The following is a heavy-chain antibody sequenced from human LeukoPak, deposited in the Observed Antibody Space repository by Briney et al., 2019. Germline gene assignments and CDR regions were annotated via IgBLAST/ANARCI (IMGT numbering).Heavy chain of an antibody. Sequence: SETLSLTCTVSGGSISSYYWSWIRQPPGKGLEWIGYIYYSGSTNYNPSLKSRVTISVDTSKNQFSLKLSSVTAADTAVYYCAGSSGSYYVYNWFDPWGQGTLVTVSS. CDR1: GGSISSYY. CDR2: IYYSGST. J-gene: IGHJ5*02. D-gene: IGHD1-26*01. CDR3: AGSSGSYYVYNWFDP. V-gene: IGHV4-59*01.